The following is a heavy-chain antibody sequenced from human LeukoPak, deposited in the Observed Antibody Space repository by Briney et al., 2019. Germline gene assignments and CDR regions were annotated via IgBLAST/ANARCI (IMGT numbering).Heavy chain of an antibody. V-gene: IGHV3-48*02. J-gene: IGHJ6*03. CDR2: ISSSSSAI. D-gene: IGHD4-17*01. CDR3: AREMTTADGYYYYYMYV. Sequence: GGSLRLSCAASGFTFGSYGMDWVRQAPGKGLEWVSYISSSSSAIYYADSVKGRFTISRDNAKNSLYLQMNGLRDEDTAVYNCAREMTTADGYYYYYMYVWGKGTTVTVSS. CDR1: GFTFGSYG.